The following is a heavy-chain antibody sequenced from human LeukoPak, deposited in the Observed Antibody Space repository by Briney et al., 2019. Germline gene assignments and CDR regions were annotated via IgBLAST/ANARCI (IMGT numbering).Heavy chain of an antibody. CDR1: GYTFNTYV. Sequence: SVKVSCKTSGYTFNTYVINWVRQAPGQGLEWMGGIIPIFGTANYAQKFQGRVTITADKSTSTAYMELSSLRSEDTAVYYCARDKATNMKYDAFDIWGQGTMVTVSS. J-gene: IGHJ3*02. V-gene: IGHV1-69*06. CDR2: IIPIFGTA. D-gene: IGHD2/OR15-2a*01. CDR3: ARDKATNMKYDAFDI.